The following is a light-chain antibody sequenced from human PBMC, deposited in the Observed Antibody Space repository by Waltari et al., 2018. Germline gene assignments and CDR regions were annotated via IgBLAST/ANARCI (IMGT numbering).Light chain of an antibody. CDR1: QSISRY. CDR2: ASS. Sequence: DIQMTQSQSSLSASVGDRHTITCRASQSISRYLNCYQQKPGKAPKPLIYASSSLQSGVPSRFSGSGSGTDFTITISSLQPEDFATYYCQQSYSTPRTFCQGTKLEIK. CDR3: QQSYSTPRT. J-gene: IGKJ2*01. V-gene: IGKV1-39*01.